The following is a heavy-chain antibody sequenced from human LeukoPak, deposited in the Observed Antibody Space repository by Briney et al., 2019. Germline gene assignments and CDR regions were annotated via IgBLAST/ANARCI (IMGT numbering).Heavy chain of an antibody. Sequence: PGGSLRLSCAASGFTFSSYAMNWVRQAPGKGLEWVSAISGSGGSTYYADSVKGRFTISRDNSKNTLYLQMNSLRAEDTAVYYCAKDSYDYGDYGHGYWGQGTLVTVSS. CDR1: GFTFSSYA. CDR2: ISGSGGST. V-gene: IGHV3-23*01. CDR3: AKDSYDYGDYGHGY. D-gene: IGHD4-17*01. J-gene: IGHJ4*02.